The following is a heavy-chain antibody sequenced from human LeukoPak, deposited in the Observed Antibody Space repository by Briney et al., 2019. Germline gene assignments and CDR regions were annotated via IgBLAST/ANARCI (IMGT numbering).Heavy chain of an antibody. CDR2: IYPGDSET. J-gene: IGHJ4*02. V-gene: IGHV5-51*01. CDR1: GSSFTSYW. D-gene: IGHD6-13*01. Sequence: GESLKISCKGGGSSFTSYWNGWVRQMPVKGLEWKCIIYPGDSETRYSPPFQGQVTISADKSISTAYLQWSSLKASDTAMYYCARHEGSSWSPVGYWGQGTLVTVSS. CDR3: ARHEGSSWSPVGY.